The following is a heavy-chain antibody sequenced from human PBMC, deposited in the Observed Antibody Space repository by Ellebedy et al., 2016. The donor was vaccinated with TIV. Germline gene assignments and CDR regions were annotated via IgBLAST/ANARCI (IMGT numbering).Heavy chain of an antibody. Sequence: GGSLRLXXAASGFTFSSYSMNWVRQAPGKGLEWVSSSSSSSSYIYYADSVKGRFTISRDNAKNSLYLQMNSLRAEDTAVYYCASGGPTEWEPFDLDYWGQGTLVTVSS. CDR1: GFTFSSYS. CDR2: SSSSSSYI. D-gene: IGHD1-26*01. CDR3: ASGGPTEWEPFDLDY. J-gene: IGHJ4*02. V-gene: IGHV3-21*01.